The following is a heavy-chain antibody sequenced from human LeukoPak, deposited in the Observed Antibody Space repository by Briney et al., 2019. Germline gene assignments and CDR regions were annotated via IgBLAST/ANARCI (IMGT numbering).Heavy chain of an antibody. CDR3: ARDKGEARYAFDI. V-gene: IGHV4-4*02. CDR2: IYHSGST. J-gene: IGHJ3*02. Sequence: SETLSLTCAVSGGSISSSNWWCWIRQPPGQGLEWIGEIYHSGSTNYNPSLKSRITISVDKSKTQFSLKLSSVTAADTAVYYCARDKGEARYAFDIWGQGTMVTVSS. CDR1: GGSISSSNW. D-gene: IGHD3-16*01.